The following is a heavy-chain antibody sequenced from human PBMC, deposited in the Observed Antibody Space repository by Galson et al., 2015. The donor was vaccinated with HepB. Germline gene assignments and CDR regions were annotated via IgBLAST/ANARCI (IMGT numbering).Heavy chain of an antibody. CDR2: IRTKTDGGTA. V-gene: IGHV3-15*01. J-gene: IGHJ4*02. CDR3: TTDWTFYHGGSGSFTVYSIFDY. Sequence: SLRLSCAVSGLNFDTAWMSWVRQAPGKGLEWVGRIRTKTDGGTADYAAPVKGRFTVSRDDSNNTLYLQMNSLKIEDTALYFCTTDWTFYHGGSGSFTVYSIFDYWGQGTLVTGSS. CDR1: GLNFDTAW. D-gene: IGHD3-22*01.